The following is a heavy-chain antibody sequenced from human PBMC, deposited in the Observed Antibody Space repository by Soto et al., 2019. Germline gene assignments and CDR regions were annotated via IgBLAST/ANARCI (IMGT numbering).Heavy chain of an antibody. CDR1: GLSITDSEMG. CDR3: ARRHLAVAVSPWFDP. V-gene: IGHV2-26*01. CDR2: IDSSGEK. D-gene: IGHD6-19*01. Sequence: QVTLKESGPVLVKPTETLTLRCTVSGLSITDSEMGVSWIRQPPGQPLEWLAHIDSSGEKSYRTFLKSRLAISKDTSKSQIVLTMTIMDPADTATYYWARRHLAVAVSPWFDPWGQGIPVTVSS. J-gene: IGHJ5*02.